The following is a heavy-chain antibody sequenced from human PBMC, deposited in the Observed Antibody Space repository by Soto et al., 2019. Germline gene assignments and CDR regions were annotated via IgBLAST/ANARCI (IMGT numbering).Heavy chain of an antibody. V-gene: IGHV3-7*01. CDR2: IKEDGSEK. D-gene: IGHD6-19*01. CDR1: GFTFSNYW. CDR3: VRLSILVPGRGRGALFDS. Sequence: GWSLRLSCAASGFTFSNYWMSWVRQVPGKGLAWVSNIKEDGSEKYYVDSVKGRFTISRDNAKNSVHLQMNSLRDEDTAVYYCVRLSILVPGRGRGALFDSWGQGT. J-gene: IGHJ4*02.